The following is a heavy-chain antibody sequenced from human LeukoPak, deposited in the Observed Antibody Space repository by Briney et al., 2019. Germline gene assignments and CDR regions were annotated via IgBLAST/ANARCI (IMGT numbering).Heavy chain of an antibody. J-gene: IGHJ6*02. D-gene: IGHD3-22*01. CDR3: ARDAHYYDSSGFYYYYGMDV. CDR2: ISAYNGNT. Sequence: ASVKVSCKASGYTFTSYGISWVRQAPGQGLEWMGWISAYNGNTNYAQKLQGRVTMTTDTSTSTAYMELRSLRSDDTAVYYCARDAHYYDSSGFYYYYGMDVWGQGTTVTVSS. V-gene: IGHV1-18*01. CDR1: GYTFTSYG.